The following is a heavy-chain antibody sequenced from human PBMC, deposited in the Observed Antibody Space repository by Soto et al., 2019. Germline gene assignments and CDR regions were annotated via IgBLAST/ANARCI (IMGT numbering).Heavy chain of an antibody. V-gene: IGHV3-48*01. D-gene: IGHD2-15*01. CDR2: ISSSSSTI. CDR3: ARDEGPEWCSGGSCYPSSDAFDI. Sequence: EVQLVESGGGLVQPGGSLRLSCAASGFTFSSYSMNWVRQAPGKGLEWVSYISSSSSTIYYADSVKGRFTMSRDNAKISLYLQMSSLRAEDKAVYYCARDEGPEWCSGGSCYPSSDAFDIWGQGTMVIVSS. J-gene: IGHJ3*02. CDR1: GFTFSSYS.